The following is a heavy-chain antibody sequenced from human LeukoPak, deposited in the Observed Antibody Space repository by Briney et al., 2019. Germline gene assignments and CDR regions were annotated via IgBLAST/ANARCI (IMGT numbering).Heavy chain of an antibody. J-gene: IGHJ6*03. CDR3: ARARGYTIYYYYYYMDV. CDR2: ISYDGSNK. CDR1: GFTFSSYA. V-gene: IGHV3-30*04. Sequence: GGSLRLSCAASGFTFSSYAMHWVRQAPGKGLEWVAVISYDGSNKYYADSVKGRFTISRDNSKNTLYLQMNSLRAEDTAVYYCARARGYTIYYYYYYMDVWGKGTTVTISS. D-gene: IGHD5-24*01.